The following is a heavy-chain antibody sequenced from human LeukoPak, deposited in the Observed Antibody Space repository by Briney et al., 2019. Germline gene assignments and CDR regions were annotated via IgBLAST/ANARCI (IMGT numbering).Heavy chain of an antibody. CDR1: GFIFSSYS. CDR2: ISSSYI. V-gene: IGHV3-21*01. CDR3: ARDQYTSSPGGFDY. D-gene: IGHD6-6*01. J-gene: IGHJ4*02. Sequence: GGSLRLSCAGAGFIFSSYSMNWVRQGPGKGLEWVSSISSSYIYYADSVKGRFTISRDNAKNSLYLQMNSLRAEDTAVYYCARDQYTSSPGGFDYWGQGTLVTVSS.